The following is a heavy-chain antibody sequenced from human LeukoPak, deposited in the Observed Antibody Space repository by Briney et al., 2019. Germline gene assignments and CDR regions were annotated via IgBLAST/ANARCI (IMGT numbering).Heavy chain of an antibody. CDR1: GFTFNSYA. Sequence: PGGSLRLSCAASGFTFNSYAMHWVRQAPGKGLEWVAVISYDASNKYYVDSVKGRFTISRDNSKNTLYLQMDSLRVEDIAVYYCAKAVTYYYGSGLDYWGQGTLVTVSS. D-gene: IGHD3-10*01. V-gene: IGHV3-30*18. CDR2: ISYDASNK. J-gene: IGHJ4*02. CDR3: AKAVTYYYGSGLDY.